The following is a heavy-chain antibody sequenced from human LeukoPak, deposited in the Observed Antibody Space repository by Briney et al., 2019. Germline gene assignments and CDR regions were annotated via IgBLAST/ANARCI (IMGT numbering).Heavy chain of an antibody. CDR3: ARAYCGGSGCYTYWAVDY. CDR2: MNPNSGNT. V-gene: IGHV1-8*01. D-gene: IGHD2-2*02. CDR1: GYTFTSYD. J-gene: IGHJ4*02. Sequence: ASVKVSCKASGYTFTSYDITWVRQATGQGLEWMGWMNPNSGNTGQAQKFQGRFTMTRDTSISTAYMELSSLRFEDTAVYYCARAYCGGSGCYTYWAVDYWGQGTLVTVSS.